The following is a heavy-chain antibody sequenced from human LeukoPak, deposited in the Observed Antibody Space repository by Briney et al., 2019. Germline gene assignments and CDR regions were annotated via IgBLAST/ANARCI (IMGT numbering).Heavy chain of an antibody. CDR1: GGTFSSYA. CDR3: ARGSGTITMVRGVFYGMDV. CDR2: IIPTFGTP. D-gene: IGHD3-10*01. J-gene: IGHJ6*02. Sequence: SVKVSCKASGGTFSSYAISWVRQAPGQGLEWMGGIIPTFGTPNYAQKFQGRVTITADESTSTAYMELSSLRSGDTAVYYCARGSGTITMVRGVFYGMDVWGQGTTVTVSS. V-gene: IGHV1-69*01.